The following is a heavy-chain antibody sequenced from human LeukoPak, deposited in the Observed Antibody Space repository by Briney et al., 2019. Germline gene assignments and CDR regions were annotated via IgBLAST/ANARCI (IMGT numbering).Heavy chain of an antibody. CDR2: ITSSGKTV. Sequence: GGSLRLSCAASGFTFSGYEMNWVRQAPGKGREWVSYITSSGKTVYYADCVKGRFTISRDNAKTSLYLQMNSLRAEDTAVYYCARESPHCSGVSCFFDYWGQGPLVTVSS. CDR3: ARESPHCSGVSCFFDY. V-gene: IGHV3-48*03. CDR1: GFTFSGYE. D-gene: IGHD2-15*01. J-gene: IGHJ4*02.